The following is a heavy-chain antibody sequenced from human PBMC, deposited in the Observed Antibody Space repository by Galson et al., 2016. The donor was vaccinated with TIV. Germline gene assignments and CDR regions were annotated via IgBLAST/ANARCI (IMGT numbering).Heavy chain of an antibody. CDR2: INNSGDYI. CDR3: TRGSPFGAY. V-gene: IGHV3-21*04. D-gene: IGHD1-26*01. Sequence: LRLSCAASGFTFSGHSMNWVRQAPGKGLEWVSSINNSGDYIYYSDSMKGRFTISRDNARNSVYLQMNSLRVDDTALYYCTRGSPFGAYWGQGILVTVSS. CDR1: GFTFSGHS. J-gene: IGHJ4*02.